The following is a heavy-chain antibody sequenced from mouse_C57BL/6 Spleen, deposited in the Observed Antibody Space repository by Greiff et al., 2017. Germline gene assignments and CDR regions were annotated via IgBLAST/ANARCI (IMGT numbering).Heavy chain of an antibody. CDR2: INPNNGGT. V-gene: IGHV1-26*01. J-gene: IGHJ4*01. CDR3: ARRSYYAMDY. CDR1: GYTFTDYY. Sequence: EVQLQQSGPELVKPGASVKISCKASGYTFTDYYMNWVKQSHGKSLEWIGDINPNNGGTSYNQKFKGKATLTVEKSSSTAYMELRSLTSEDSAVYYCARRSYYAMDYWGQGTSVTVSS.